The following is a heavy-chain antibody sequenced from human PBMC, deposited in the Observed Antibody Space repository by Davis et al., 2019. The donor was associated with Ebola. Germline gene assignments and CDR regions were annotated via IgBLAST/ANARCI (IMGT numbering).Heavy chain of an antibody. J-gene: IGHJ6*02. V-gene: IGHV3-43*02. D-gene: IGHD2-2*01. CDR2: ISGDGGST. CDR1: GFTFDDYA. CDR3: ARDAYGCSSTSCYYYYGMDV. Sequence: GESLKISCAASGFTFDDYAMHWVRQAPGKGLEWVSLISGDGGSTYYADSVKGRFTISRDNSKNSLYLQMNSLRTEDTAVYYCARDAYGCSSTSCYYYYGMDVWGQGTTVTVSS.